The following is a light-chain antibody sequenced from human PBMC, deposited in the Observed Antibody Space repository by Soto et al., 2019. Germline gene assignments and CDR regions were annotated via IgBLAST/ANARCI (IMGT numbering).Light chain of an antibody. V-gene: IGKV1-5*03. CDR1: QTINSW. CDR2: RAS. J-gene: IGKJ2*01. Sequence: DIQMTQSPSTLSASVGDRVTITCRASQTINSWLAWYQQRPGKAPKLLIYRASSLQSGVPSRFSGSGSGTEFTLTISSLQPDDFAVYYCQQRSNWPRTFGQGTKLEIK. CDR3: QQRSNWPRT.